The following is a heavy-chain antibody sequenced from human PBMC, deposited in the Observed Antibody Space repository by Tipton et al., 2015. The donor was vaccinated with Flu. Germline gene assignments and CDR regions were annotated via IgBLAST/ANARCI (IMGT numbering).Heavy chain of an antibody. V-gene: IGHV3-13*01. D-gene: IGHD3-3*01. Sequence: SLRLSCAASGFTFSSYDMHWVRQATGKGLEWVSAIGTAGDTYYPGSVKGRFTISRENAKNSLYLQMNSLRAGDTAVYYCARGYDFWSGYQHPVGGMDVWGQGTTVTVSS. CDR1: GFTFSSYD. CDR2: IGTAGDT. CDR3: ARGYDFWSGYQHPVGGMDV. J-gene: IGHJ6*02.